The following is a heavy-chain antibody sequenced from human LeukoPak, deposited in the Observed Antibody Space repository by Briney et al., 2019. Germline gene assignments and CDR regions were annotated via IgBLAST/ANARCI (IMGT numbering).Heavy chain of an antibody. Sequence: GRSLRLSCAASGFTFSSYGMHWVRQAPGKGLEWVAVISYDGSNKYYAESVKGRFTISRDNSKNTLYLQMDSLRAEDTAVYYCARETGSGWYVISSSFDYWGQGTLVTVSS. D-gene: IGHD6-19*01. J-gene: IGHJ4*02. CDR3: ARETGSGWYVISSSFDY. CDR1: GFTFSSYG. V-gene: IGHV3-30*19. CDR2: ISYDGSNK.